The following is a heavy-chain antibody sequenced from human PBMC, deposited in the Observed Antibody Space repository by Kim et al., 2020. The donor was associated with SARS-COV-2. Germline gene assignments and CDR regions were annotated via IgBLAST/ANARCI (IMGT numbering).Heavy chain of an antibody. CDR2: IYKSGRT. CDR1: GGSISSGTYS. Sequence: SETLSLTCTVSGGSISSGTYSWSWIRQHPEKGLEWIGYIYKSGRTYHNPSLKSPITISIDTSKNQFSLKLNSVTAADTAVYYCARDDSLGGIDFWGQGT. D-gene: IGHD3-16*01. CDR3: ARDDSLGGIDF. J-gene: IGHJ4*02. V-gene: IGHV4-31*01.